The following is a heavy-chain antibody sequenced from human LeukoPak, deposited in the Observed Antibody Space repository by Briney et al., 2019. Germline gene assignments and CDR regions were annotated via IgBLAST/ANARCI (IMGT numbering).Heavy chain of an antibody. Sequence: GGSLRLSCAASGFTFSSYSMNWVRQAPGKGLEWVSSISSSSGSTIYYADSVKGRFTISRDNAKNSLYLQMNSLRAEDTAVYYCARDVPALSSGGSWFIAPTRKNAFDIWGQGTMVTVSS. D-gene: IGHD2-15*01. V-gene: IGHV3-48*04. CDR1: GFTFSSYS. CDR3: ARDVPALSSGGSWFIAPTRKNAFDI. J-gene: IGHJ3*02. CDR2: ISSSSGSTI.